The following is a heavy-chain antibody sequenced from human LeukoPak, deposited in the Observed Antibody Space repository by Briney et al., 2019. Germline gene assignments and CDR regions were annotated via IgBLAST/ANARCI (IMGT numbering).Heavy chain of an antibody. CDR3: AREYGDDNWFDP. D-gene: IGHD2-21*02. Sequence: SETLSLTCTVSGGSISSGDFYWSWIRQPPGKGLEWIGYIYYSGSTYYNPSLKARVTISVDTSKNQFSLKLNSVTAADTAVYYCAREYGDDNWFDPWGQGTLVTVSS. J-gene: IGHJ5*02. CDR1: GGSISSGDFY. CDR2: IYYSGST. V-gene: IGHV4-30-4*01.